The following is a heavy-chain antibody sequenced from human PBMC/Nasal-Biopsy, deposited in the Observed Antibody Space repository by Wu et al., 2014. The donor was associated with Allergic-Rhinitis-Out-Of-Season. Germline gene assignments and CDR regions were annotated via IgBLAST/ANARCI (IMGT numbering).Heavy chain of an antibody. CDR1: RDSISGYS. D-gene: IGHD4-17*01. Sequence: TLSLTCTVSRDSISGYSWNWIRQPAGKGLEWIGRLDASGNTNYNPSLRSRVTMSVDTSRNQLSLRLTYVTAADTAVYYCARDTTVTSGFYYMDVWGKGTSVTVSS. CDR3: ARDTTVTSGFYYMDV. CDR2: LDASGNT. V-gene: IGHV4-4*07. J-gene: IGHJ6*03.